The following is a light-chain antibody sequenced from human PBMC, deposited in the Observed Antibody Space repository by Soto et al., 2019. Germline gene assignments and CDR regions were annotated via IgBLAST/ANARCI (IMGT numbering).Light chain of an antibody. Sequence: EIVMAQSPATLSVSPGERATLSCRASQTVGSNLAWYQHRPGQAPRLLIYGASNRATGIPARFSGSGSGTEFTLTISSLQSEDFAVYYCQQYDNWPPWTFGQGTKVEIK. CDR3: QQYDNWPPWT. CDR1: QTVGSN. J-gene: IGKJ1*01. V-gene: IGKV3-15*01. CDR2: GAS.